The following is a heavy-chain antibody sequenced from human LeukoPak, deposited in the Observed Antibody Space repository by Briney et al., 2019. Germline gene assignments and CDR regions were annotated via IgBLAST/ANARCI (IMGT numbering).Heavy chain of an antibody. J-gene: IGHJ5*02. CDR3: AKDQYCGGDCYVGWFDP. V-gene: IGHV3-23*01. CDR1: GFTFSSYA. CDR2: ISGSGGST. D-gene: IGHD2-21*02. Sequence: GSLRLSCAASGFTFSSYAMSWVRQAPGKGLEWVSAISGSGGSTYYADSVKGRFTISRDNSKNTLYLQMNSLRAEDTAVYYCAKDQYCGGDCYVGWFDPWGQGTLVTVSS.